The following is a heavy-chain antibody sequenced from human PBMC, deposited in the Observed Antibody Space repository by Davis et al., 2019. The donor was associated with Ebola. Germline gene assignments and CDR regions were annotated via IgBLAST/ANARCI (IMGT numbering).Heavy chain of an antibody. CDR2: IYTGDSDT. J-gene: IGHJ3*02. CDR1: GYTFTSHW. Sequence: GESLKISCKASGYTFTSHWIAWVRQMPGKGLEWMGIIYTGDSDTRYSPSFRGQVTISADKSITTAYLQWSGLRASDTAMYYCESLRRTITGMDDAFDIWGQGTMVTVSS. D-gene: IGHD1-20*01. V-gene: IGHV5-51*01. CDR3: ESLRRTITGMDDAFDI.